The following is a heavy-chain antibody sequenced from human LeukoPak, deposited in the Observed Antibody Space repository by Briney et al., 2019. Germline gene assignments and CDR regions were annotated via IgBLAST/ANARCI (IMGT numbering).Heavy chain of an antibody. V-gene: IGHV1-18*01. Sequence: ASVKVSCKASGYTFTSYGISWVRQAPGQGLEWMGWISAYNGNTNYAQKLQGRATMTTDTSTSTAYMELRSLRSDDTAVYYCAREVDSSGYYYYYYGMDVWGQGTTVTVSS. CDR1: GYTFTSYG. CDR2: ISAYNGNT. J-gene: IGHJ6*02. CDR3: AREVDSSGYYYYYYGMDV. D-gene: IGHD3-22*01.